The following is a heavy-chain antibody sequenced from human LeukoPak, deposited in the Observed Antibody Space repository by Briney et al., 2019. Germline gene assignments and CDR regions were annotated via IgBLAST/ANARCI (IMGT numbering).Heavy chain of an antibody. CDR3: ARLSDCSSTSCYANNWFQP. V-gene: IGHV4-39*07. J-gene: IGHJ5*02. CDR2: IYYSGST. Sequence: PSETLSLTCTVSGGSISSSSYYWGWIRQPPGKGLEWIGSIYYSGSTYYNPSLKSRVTISVDTSKNQFSLKLSSVTAADTAVYYCARLSDCSSTSCYANNWFQPWGQGTLVTVSS. D-gene: IGHD2-2*01. CDR1: GGSISSSSYY.